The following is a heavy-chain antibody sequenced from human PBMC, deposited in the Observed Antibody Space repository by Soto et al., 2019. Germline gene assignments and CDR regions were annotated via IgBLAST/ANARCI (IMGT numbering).Heavy chain of an antibody. CDR2: IIPIFGTA. D-gene: IGHD2-21*02. J-gene: IGHJ4*02. CDR3: ARAPNLAYCGGDCYSEYYFDY. CDR1: GCTFSSYA. Sequence: SVKVSCKASGCTFSSYAISWVRQAPGQGLEWMGGIIPIFGTANYAQKFQGRITITADESTSTAYMELSSLRSEDTAVYYCARAPNLAYCGGDCYSEYYFDYWGQGTLVTVSS. V-gene: IGHV1-69*13.